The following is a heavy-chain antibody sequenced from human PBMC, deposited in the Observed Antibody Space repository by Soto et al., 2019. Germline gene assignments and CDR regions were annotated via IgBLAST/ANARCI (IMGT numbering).Heavy chain of an antibody. J-gene: IGHJ3*02. CDR1: GFTVSSNY. CDR2: IYSGGST. V-gene: IGHV3-66*01. D-gene: IGHD6-19*01. Sequence: GGSLRLSCAASGFTVSSNYMSWVRQAPGKGLEWVSVIYSGGSTYYADSVKGRFTISRDNSKNTLYLQMNSLRAEDTAVYYCARDYSSGWIDAFDIWGQGTMVTVSS. CDR3: ARDYSSGWIDAFDI.